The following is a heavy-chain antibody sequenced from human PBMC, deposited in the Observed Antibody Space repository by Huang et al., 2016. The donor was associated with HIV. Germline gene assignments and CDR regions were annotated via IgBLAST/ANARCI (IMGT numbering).Heavy chain of an antibody. CDR1: GYSFSTYW. D-gene: IGHD1-26*01. Sequence: EVQLVQSGAEVKKPGESLKISCKGSGYSFSTYWICWVRQMPGKGLEWMGMIFPGDTDTRNSPSFQGQGTIAADKSISTAYLQWSSLKASDTAMYYCASTASYSGSYRGAFDIWGQGTMVTVSS. V-gene: IGHV5-51*03. CDR2: IFPGDTDT. J-gene: IGHJ3*02. CDR3: ASTASYSGSYRGAFDI.